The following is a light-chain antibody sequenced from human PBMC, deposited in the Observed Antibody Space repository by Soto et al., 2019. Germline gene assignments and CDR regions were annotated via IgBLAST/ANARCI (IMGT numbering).Light chain of an antibody. J-gene: IGLJ1*01. V-gene: IGLV2-14*01. CDR2: DVS. Sequence: SALTQPASVSGSPGQSITISCTGTSSDVGGYNYVSWYQQHPGKAPKLMIYDVSNRPSGVSNRFSGSKSGNTASLTISGLQAEDEADYYCSSYTSSRTDVFGTGTKVTVL. CDR1: SSDVGGYNY. CDR3: SSYTSSRTDV.